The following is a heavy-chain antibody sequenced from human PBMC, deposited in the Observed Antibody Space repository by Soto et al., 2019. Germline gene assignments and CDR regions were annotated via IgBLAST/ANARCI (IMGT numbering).Heavy chain of an antibody. CDR2: ISGYNGNT. CDR1: GYTFPSYG. J-gene: IGHJ6*02. D-gene: IGHD2-8*01. V-gene: IGHV1-18*01. Sequence: QVQLVQSGAEVKKPGASVKVSCKASGYTFPSYGISWVRQAPGQGLEWVGWISGYNGNTNYAQKLQGRVTMTTDTSTSTAYMEMRSLRSDDTAVYYCARAPIILNCTNGVCYTMETYYYYGMDVWGQGTTVTVSS. CDR3: ARAPIILNCTNGVCYTMETYYYYGMDV.